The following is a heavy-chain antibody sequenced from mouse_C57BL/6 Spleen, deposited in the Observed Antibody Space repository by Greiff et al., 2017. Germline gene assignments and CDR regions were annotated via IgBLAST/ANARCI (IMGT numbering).Heavy chain of an antibody. CDR2: LDPETGGT. CDR1: GYTFTDYE. J-gene: IGHJ3*01. CDR3: TRWVTTGFAD. V-gene: IGHV1-15*01. Sequence: QVQLQQSGAELVRPGASVTLSCKASGYTFTDYEMHWVKQTPVHGLEWIGALDPETGGTAYNQKFKGKAILTADKSSSTAYMELRSLTSEDSAVYYCTRWVTTGFADWGQGTLVTVSA. D-gene: IGHD2-2*01.